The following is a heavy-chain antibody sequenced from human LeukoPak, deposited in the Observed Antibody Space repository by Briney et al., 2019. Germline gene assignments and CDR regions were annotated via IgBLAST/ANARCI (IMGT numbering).Heavy chain of an antibody. CDR1: AYSIGSAYY. Sequence: PSETLSLTCTVSAYSIGSAYYWGWIRQPPGKGLEWIGSIYHSGSTYYNPSLKSRVTISVDTSKNQFSLNLNSVTAADTAVYYCAKVRQSYYYYMDVWGKGTTVTVSS. CDR2: IYHSGST. CDR3: AKVRQSYYYYMDV. J-gene: IGHJ6*03. V-gene: IGHV4-38-2*02.